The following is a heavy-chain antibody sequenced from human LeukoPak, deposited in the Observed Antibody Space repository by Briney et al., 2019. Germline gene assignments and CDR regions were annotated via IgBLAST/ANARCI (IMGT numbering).Heavy chain of an antibody. Sequence: GGSLRLSCAASRFTFSDYWMHWVRQAPGKGLAWVANIKQDGSEKYYVDSVKGRFTISRDNARNSLYLQMYSLRAEDTAVFYCARVNPLMAPGAFDIWGQGTMVAVSS. D-gene: IGHD2-8*01. CDR2: IKQDGSEK. J-gene: IGHJ3*02. CDR3: ARVNPLMAPGAFDI. CDR1: RFTFSDYW. V-gene: IGHV3-7*01.